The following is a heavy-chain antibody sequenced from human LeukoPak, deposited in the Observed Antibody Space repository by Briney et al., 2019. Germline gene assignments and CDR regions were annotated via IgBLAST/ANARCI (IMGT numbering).Heavy chain of an antibody. D-gene: IGHD2-15*01. CDR1: GGSISSSSYY. V-gene: IGHV4-39*07. J-gene: IGHJ4*02. CDR2: IYYSGST. Sequence: SETLSLTCTVSGGSISSSSYYWGWIRQPPGKGLEWIGSIYYSGSTYYNPSLKSRVTISVDTSKNQFSLKLSSVTAADTAVYYCARCRVVAAGADFDYWGQGTLVTVSS. CDR3: ARCRVVAAGADFDY.